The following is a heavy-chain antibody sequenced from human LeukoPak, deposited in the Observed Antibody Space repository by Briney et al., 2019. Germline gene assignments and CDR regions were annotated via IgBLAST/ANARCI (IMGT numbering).Heavy chain of an antibody. CDR3: AREAERQQLDQYNWFDP. CDR2: IYYSGST. CDR1: GGSISSYY. D-gene: IGHD6-13*01. Sequence: SETLSLTCTVSGGSISSYYWNWIRQPPGKGLEWIGSIYYSGSTYYNPSLKSRVTISVDTSKNQFSLKLSSVTAADTAVYYCAREAERQQLDQYNWFDPWGQGTLVTVSS. V-gene: IGHV4-39*07. J-gene: IGHJ5*02.